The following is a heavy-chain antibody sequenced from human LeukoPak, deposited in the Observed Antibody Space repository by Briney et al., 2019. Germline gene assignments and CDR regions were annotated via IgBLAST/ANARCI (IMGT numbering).Heavy chain of an antibody. V-gene: IGHV3-21*01. CDR3: ARDRLGNAFDI. CDR1: GFTFSSYE. CDR2: ISSSSSYI. J-gene: IGHJ3*02. Sequence: PGGSLRLSCAASGFTFSSYEMNWVRQAPGKGLEWVSSISSSSSYIYYADSVKGRFTISRDNAKNSLYLQMNSLRAEDTAVYYCARDRLGNAFDIWGQGTMVTVSS. D-gene: IGHD3-16*01.